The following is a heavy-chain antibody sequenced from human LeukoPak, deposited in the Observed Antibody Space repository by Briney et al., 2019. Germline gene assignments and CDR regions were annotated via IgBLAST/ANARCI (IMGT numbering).Heavy chain of an antibody. D-gene: IGHD3-22*01. CDR2: IYHSGGT. Sequence: PSEILSLTCTVSGYSISSGYYWGWIRQPPGRGLEWIGSIYHSGGTYYKPSLKSRVTISLDTSKNQFSLMLTSVTAADTAVYYCARDDYYYDTPSRAFDNWGQGTMVTVSS. CDR1: GYSISSGYY. J-gene: IGHJ3*02. V-gene: IGHV4-38-2*02. CDR3: ARDDYYYDTPSRAFDN.